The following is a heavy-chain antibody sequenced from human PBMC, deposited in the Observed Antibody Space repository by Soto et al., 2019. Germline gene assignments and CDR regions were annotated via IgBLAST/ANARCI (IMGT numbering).Heavy chain of an antibody. CDR1: GFTFSSYA. CDR2: ISGSGGST. D-gene: IGHD3-9*01. J-gene: IGHJ4*02. V-gene: IGHV3-23*01. Sequence: SLRLSCAASGFTFSSYAMSWVRQAPGKGLEWVSAISGSGGSTYYADSVKGRFTISRDNSKNTLYLQMNSLRAEDTAVYYCAAPPRRKIPHYDILTGYYPMWGQGTLVTVSS. CDR3: AAPPRRKIPHYDILTGYYPM.